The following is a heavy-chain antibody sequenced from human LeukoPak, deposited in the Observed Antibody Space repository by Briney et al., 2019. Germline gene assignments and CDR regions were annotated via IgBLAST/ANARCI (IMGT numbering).Heavy chain of an antibody. V-gene: IGHV4-4*07. D-gene: IGHD3-22*01. CDR1: GGSISNYY. CDR2: IYSSGNT. CDR3: ARDHGVTTALNWFDP. Sequence: SETLSLTCTVSGGSISNYYWSWIRQPAGKGLEWIGRIYSSGNTNYNPSLQSRVTLSVDTSKNQFSLRLSSVTAADTAIYYCARDHGVTTALNWFDPWGQGTLVTVSS. J-gene: IGHJ5*02.